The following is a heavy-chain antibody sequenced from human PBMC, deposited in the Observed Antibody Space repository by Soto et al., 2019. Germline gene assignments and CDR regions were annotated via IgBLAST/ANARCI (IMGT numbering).Heavy chain of an antibody. Sequence: GGSLRLSCAASGFTSSSYWMHWVRQAPGKGLVWVSRINSDGSSTSYADSVKGRFTISRDNAKNTLYLQMNSLRAEDTAVYYCARATVVVVAANQEYYYYGMDVWGQGTTVTVSS. CDR1: GFTSSSYW. J-gene: IGHJ6*02. CDR2: INSDGSST. CDR3: ARATVVVVAANQEYYYYGMDV. V-gene: IGHV3-74*01. D-gene: IGHD2-15*01.